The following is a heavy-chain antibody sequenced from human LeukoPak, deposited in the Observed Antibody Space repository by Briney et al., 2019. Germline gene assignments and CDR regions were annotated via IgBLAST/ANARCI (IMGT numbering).Heavy chain of an antibody. CDR1: GFTFSSYG. D-gene: IGHD1-26*01. CDR2: IRYDGSNK. CDR3: AKTGRSGSYYFDY. J-gene: IGHJ4*02. V-gene: IGHV3-30*02. Sequence: GGSLRLSCAASGFTFSSYGMHWVRQAPGKGLEWVAFIRYDGSNKYYADSAKGRFTISRDNSKNTLYLQMNSLRAEDTAVYYCAKTGRSGSYYFDYWGQGTLVTVSS.